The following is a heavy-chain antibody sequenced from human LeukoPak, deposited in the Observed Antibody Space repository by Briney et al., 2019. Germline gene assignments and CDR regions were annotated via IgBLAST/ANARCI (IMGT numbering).Heavy chain of an antibody. D-gene: IGHD3-3*01. CDR2: ISAYNGNT. CDR1: GYTFTSYG. J-gene: IGHJ4*02. Sequence: EASVKVSCKASGYTFTSYGISWVRQAPGQGLEWMGWISAYNGNTNYAQKLQGRVTMTADTSTSTAYMELRSLRSDDTAVYYCARAIGGIFGVVPVDYWGQGTLVTVSS. CDR3: ARAIGGIFGVVPVDY. V-gene: IGHV1-18*01.